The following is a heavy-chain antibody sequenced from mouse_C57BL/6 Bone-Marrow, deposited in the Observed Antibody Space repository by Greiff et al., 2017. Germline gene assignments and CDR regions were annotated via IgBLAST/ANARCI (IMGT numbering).Heavy chain of an antibody. CDR2: IYPSDSET. D-gene: IGHD2-14*01. Sequence: QVQLQQPGAELVRPGSSVKLSCKASGYTFTSYWMDWVKQRPGQGLEWIGYIYPSDSETHYNQKFKDKATLTVDKSSSTAYMQLSSLTSEDSAVYYCARGYSLFDYWGQGTTLTVSS. V-gene: IGHV1-61*01. CDR1: GYTFTSYW. J-gene: IGHJ2*01. CDR3: ARGYSLFDY.